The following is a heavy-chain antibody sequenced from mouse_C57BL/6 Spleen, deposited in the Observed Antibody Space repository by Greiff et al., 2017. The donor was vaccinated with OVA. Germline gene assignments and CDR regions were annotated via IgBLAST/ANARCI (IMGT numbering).Heavy chain of an antibody. Sequence: DVMLVESGGGLVKPGGSLKLSCAASGFTFSSYAMSWVRQTPEKRLEWVATISDGGSYTYYPDNVKGRFTISRDNAKNNLYLQMSHLKSEDTAMYYCARDQLDGYYFDYWGQGTTLTVSS. CDR1: GFTFSSYA. J-gene: IGHJ2*01. CDR2: ISDGGSYT. V-gene: IGHV5-4*01. D-gene: IGHD2-3*01. CDR3: ARDQLDGYYFDY.